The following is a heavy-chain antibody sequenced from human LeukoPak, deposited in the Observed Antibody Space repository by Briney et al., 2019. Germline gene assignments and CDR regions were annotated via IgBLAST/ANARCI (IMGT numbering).Heavy chain of an antibody. Sequence: GGCLRLSCATSRFDFSNYAMAWVRQAPGKWLGWVSAIGGSESRTFYRDSVKDRFNISRDNSNNRLYLQMSSLRAEDTAVYYCVKQWSLAAAGTFDFWGQGTLVTVSS. CDR3: VKQWSLAAAGTFDF. J-gene: IGHJ4*02. D-gene: IGHD6-13*01. CDR1: RFDFSNYA. V-gene: IGHV3-23*01. CDR2: IGGSESRT.